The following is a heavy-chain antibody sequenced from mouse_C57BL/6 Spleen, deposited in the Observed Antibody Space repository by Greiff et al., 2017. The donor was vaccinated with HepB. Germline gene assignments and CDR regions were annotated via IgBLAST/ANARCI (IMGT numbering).Heavy chain of an antibody. Sequence: VQLQQSGAELARPGASVKLSCKASGYTFTSYGISWVKQRTGQGLEWIGEIYPRSGNTYYNEKFKGKATLTADKSSSTAYMELRSLTSEDSAVYFCARRGPDYYGSRGYAMDYWGQGTSVTVSS. D-gene: IGHD1-1*01. CDR1: GYTFTSYG. J-gene: IGHJ4*01. CDR3: ARRGPDYYGSRGYAMDY. V-gene: IGHV1-81*01. CDR2: IYPRSGNT.